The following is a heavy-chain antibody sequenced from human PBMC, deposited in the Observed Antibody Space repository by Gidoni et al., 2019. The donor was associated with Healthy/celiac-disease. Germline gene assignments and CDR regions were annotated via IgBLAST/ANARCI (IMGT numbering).Heavy chain of an antibody. J-gene: IGHJ4*02. Sequence: EVQLLESGGGLVQPGGSLRLSCASSGFPFSRFAFSWVRQAPGKGLEWVSAISGSGGSTYYADSVKGRFTISRDNSKNTLYLQMNSLRAEDTAVYYCAKDPDDSSGYYYYFDYWGQGTLVTVSS. CDR3: AKDPDDSSGYYYYFDY. D-gene: IGHD3-22*01. V-gene: IGHV3-23*01. CDR2: ISGSGGST. CDR1: GFPFSRFA.